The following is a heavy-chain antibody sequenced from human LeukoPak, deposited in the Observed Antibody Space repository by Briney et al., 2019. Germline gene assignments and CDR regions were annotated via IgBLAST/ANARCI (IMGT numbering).Heavy chain of an antibody. D-gene: IGHD6-19*01. CDR1: GFTFSSYA. V-gene: IGHV3-23*01. CDR3: ARSYSIGWYYFDY. Sequence: GGSLRLSCAASGFTFSSYAMSWVRQAPGKGLEWVSSTSTSGGSTYSADSVKGRFTISRDNSKNTLSLQMNSLRADDTAVYYCARSYSIGWYYFDYWGQGTLVTVSS. CDR2: TSTSGGST. J-gene: IGHJ4*02.